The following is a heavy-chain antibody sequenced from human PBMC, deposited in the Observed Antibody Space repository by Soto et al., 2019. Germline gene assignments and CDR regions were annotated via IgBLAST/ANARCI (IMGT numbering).Heavy chain of an antibody. Sequence: GASVKVSCKASGYTFTSYAMHWVRQAPGQRLEWMGWINAGNGNTKYSQRFQGWVTMTRDTSISTAYMELSRLRSDDTAVYYCAREYGDYWYYMDVWGKGTTVTVSS. D-gene: IGHD4-17*01. V-gene: IGHV1-3*01. CDR2: INAGNGNT. J-gene: IGHJ6*03. CDR3: AREYGDYWYYMDV. CDR1: GYTFTSYA.